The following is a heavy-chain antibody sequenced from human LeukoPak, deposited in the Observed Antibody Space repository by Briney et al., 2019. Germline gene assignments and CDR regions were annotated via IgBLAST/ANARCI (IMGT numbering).Heavy chain of an antibody. J-gene: IGHJ4*02. Sequence: GGSLRLSCAASGLTFSSYDMHWVRQATGKGLEWVSAIGTAGDTYYPGSVKGRFTISRENAKNSLYLQMNSLRAGDTAVYYCARESPERRSFDYWGQGTLVTVSS. CDR1: GLTFSSYD. CDR3: ARESPERRSFDY. V-gene: IGHV3-13*01. D-gene: IGHD1-14*01. CDR2: IGTAGDT.